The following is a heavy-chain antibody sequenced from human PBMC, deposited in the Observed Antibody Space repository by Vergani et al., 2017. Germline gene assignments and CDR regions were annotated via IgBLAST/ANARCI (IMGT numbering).Heavy chain of an antibody. D-gene: IGHD2-2*01. CDR3: AKDTPPIVVVPAAPHDAFYI. CDR1: GITFWKFG. J-gene: IGHJ3*02. V-gene: IGHV3-9*01. CDR2: ISWNSGAV. Sequence: EVDLVESGGGLAQPGGSLRLSCEASGITFWKFGMHWVRQGPGKGLEWVSGISWNSGAVDYADSVRGRFTISRDNAKNSLFLEMNSLRFEDTAVYYCAKDTPPIVVVPAAPHDAFYIWGQGTMVTVSS.